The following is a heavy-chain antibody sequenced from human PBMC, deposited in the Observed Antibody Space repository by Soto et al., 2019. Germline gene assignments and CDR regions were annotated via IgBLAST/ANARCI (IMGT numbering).Heavy chain of an antibody. D-gene: IGHD5-18*01. CDR2: IYYSGST. CDR1: GGSISSSSYY. Sequence: QLQLQESGPGLVKPSETLSLTCTVSGGSISSSSYYWGWIRQPPGKGLEWIGSIYYSGSTYYNPSLKSRVTIPVDTSKNQFSLKLSSVTAADTAVYYCARHVDTAMVPDYWGQGTLVTVSS. CDR3: ARHVDTAMVPDY. J-gene: IGHJ4*02. V-gene: IGHV4-39*01.